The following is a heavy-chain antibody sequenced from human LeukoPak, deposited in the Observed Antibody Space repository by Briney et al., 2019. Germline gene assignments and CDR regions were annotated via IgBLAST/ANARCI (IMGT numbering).Heavy chain of an antibody. CDR2: IYTSGST. D-gene: IGHD5-24*01. J-gene: IGHJ4*02. V-gene: IGHV4-4*07. Sequence: KASETLSLTCTVSAGSISSYYWSWIRQPAGKGLEWIGRIYTSGSTNYNPSLKSRVTMSVDTSKNQFSLKLSSVTAADTAVYYCASGIDGNNYGKVTHYFDYWGQGTLVTVSS. CDR3: ASGIDGNNYGKVTHYFDY. CDR1: AGSISSYY.